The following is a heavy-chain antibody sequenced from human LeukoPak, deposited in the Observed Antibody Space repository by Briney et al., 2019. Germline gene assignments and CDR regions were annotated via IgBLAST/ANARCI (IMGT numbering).Heavy chain of an antibody. V-gene: IGHV4-30-2*01. CDR1: CGSISSGGYS. CDR3: ARQPIGTGTFDY. Sequence: PSETLSLTCAVSCGSISSGGYSWSWIRQPPGKGLEWIGYIYHSGSTYYNPSLKSRVTISVDRSKNQFSLKLSSVTAADTAVYYCARQPIGTGTFDYWGQGTLVTVSS. J-gene: IGHJ4*02. CDR2: IYHSGST. D-gene: IGHD3/OR15-3a*01.